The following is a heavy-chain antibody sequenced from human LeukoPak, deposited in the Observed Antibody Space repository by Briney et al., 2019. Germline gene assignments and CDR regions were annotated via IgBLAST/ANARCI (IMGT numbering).Heavy chain of an antibody. Sequence: SETLSLTCISGGSISSSSYYWGWIRQPPGKGLEWIGSIYYSGSTYYNPSLKSRVTISVDTSKNQFSLKLSSVTAADTAVYYCVRHGDYGDFGDIWGQGTMVTVSS. V-gene: IGHV4-39*01. CDR2: IYYSGST. J-gene: IGHJ3*02. D-gene: IGHD4-17*01. CDR3: VRHGDYGDFGDI. CDR1: GGSISSSSYY.